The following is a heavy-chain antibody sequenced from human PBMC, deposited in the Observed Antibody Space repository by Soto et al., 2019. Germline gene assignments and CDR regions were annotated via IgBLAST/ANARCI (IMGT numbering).Heavy chain of an antibody. D-gene: IGHD1-1*01. CDR1: GFNFNTSA. CDR3: AKEPPSPWNPNWVDP. Sequence: GGSRRLSCAASGFNFNTSAMSWIRQAPGKGLEWVSHISSSGGSRDYADAVRGRVTTSSDNYKTVLFLQMNRLSADDTANYYCAKEPPSPWNPNWVDPWGKGTLVTVSS. CDR2: ISSSGGSR. J-gene: IGHJ5*02. V-gene: IGHV3-23*01.